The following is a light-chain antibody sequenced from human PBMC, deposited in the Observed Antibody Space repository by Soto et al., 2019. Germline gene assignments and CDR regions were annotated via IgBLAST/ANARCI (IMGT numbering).Light chain of an antibody. CDR1: TSDFGNYNL. J-gene: IGLJ3*02. Sequence: QSALIQPASVSGTPGQSITISCIGTTSDFGNYNLVSWYQHYPGKAPKLIMYEGSRRPSGVSDRFSGSKAAGTASPTISGLQAEDEANYYCCSYAGNSAFVFGGGTKLTVL. CDR3: CSYAGNSAFV. CDR2: EGS. V-gene: IGLV2-23*03.